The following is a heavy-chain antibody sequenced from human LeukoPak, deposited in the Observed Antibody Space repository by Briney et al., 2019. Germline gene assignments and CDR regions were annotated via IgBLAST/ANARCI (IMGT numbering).Heavy chain of an antibody. CDR2: IYYSGST. CDR3: ARSYCSSTSCSPYYYYYMDV. CDR1: GGSISSGGYY. D-gene: IGHD2-2*01. J-gene: IGHJ6*03. V-gene: IGHV4-31*03. Sequence: SETLSLTCTVSGGSISSGGYYWSWIRQHPGKGLEWIGYIYYSGSTYYNPPLKSRVTISVDTSKNQSSLKLSSVTAADTAVYYCARSYCSSTSCSPYYYYYMDVWGKGTTVTVSS.